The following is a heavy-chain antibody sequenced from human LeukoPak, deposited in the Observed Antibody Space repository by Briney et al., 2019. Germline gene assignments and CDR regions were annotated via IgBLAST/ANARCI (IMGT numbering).Heavy chain of an antibody. V-gene: IGHV3-30*04. J-gene: IGHJ5*02. Sequence: AGGSLRFSCAASGFTFSSYAMHWVRQAPGKGLEWVAVISYDGSNKYYADSVKGRFTISRDNSKNTLYLQMNSLRAEDTAVYYCARAPAYYDFWSGYQSRYNWFDPWGQGTLVTVSS. CDR1: GFTFSSYA. D-gene: IGHD3-3*01. CDR2: ISYDGSNK. CDR3: ARAPAYYDFWSGYQSRYNWFDP.